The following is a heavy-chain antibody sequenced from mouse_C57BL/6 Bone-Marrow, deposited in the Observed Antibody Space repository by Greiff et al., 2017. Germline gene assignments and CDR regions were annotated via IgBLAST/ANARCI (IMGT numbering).Heavy chain of an antibody. CDR3: TREGYGNCAWLAY. CDR1: GYTFTDYE. Sequence: QVQLKPSGAELVRPGASVTLSCKASGYTFTDYEMHWVKQTPVHGLEWIGAIDPETGGTAYNQKFKGKAILTADKSSSTAYMELRSLTSEDSAVYYCTREGYGNCAWLAYWGQGTLVTVSA. CDR2: IDPETGGT. V-gene: IGHV1-15*01. D-gene: IGHD2-10*02. J-gene: IGHJ3*01.